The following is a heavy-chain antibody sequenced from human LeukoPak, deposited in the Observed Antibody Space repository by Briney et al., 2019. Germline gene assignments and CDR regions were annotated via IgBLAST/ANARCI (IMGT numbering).Heavy chain of an antibody. Sequence: SGGSLRLSCAASGFTFSSYSMNWVRQAPGKGLEWVSYISSSSSTIYYADSVKGRFTISRDNAKNSLYLQMNSLRAEDTAVYYCARTSPTVTTTPDYWGQGTLVTVSS. D-gene: IGHD4-17*01. CDR1: GFTFSSYS. V-gene: IGHV3-48*01. CDR3: ARTSPTVTTTPDY. J-gene: IGHJ4*02. CDR2: ISSSSSTI.